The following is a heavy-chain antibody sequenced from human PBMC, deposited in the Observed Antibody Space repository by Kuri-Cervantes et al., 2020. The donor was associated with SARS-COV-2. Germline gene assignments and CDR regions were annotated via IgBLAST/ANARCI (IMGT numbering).Heavy chain of an antibody. J-gene: IGHJ4*02. CDR2: ISSSSSTI. V-gene: IGHV3-48*01. CDR3: SRGGYRYDKPGVYFDY. Sequence: GGSLRLSCAASGFTFSSYSMNWVRQAPGKGLEWVSYISSSSSTIYYADSVEGRFTISRDNAKNSLYLQMNSLRPEDTAIYFCSRGGYRYDKPGVYFDYWGQGTLVTVSS. CDR1: GFTFSSYS. D-gene: IGHD5-18*01.